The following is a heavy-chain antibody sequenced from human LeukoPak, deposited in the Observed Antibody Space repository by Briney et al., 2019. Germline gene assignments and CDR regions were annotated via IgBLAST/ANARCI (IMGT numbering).Heavy chain of an antibody. J-gene: IGHJ3*02. CDR1: GYTFTSYA. CDR3: ARDYLDYGDYRNDAFDI. D-gene: IGHD4-17*01. V-gene: IGHV7-4-1*02. Sequence: ASVKVSCKASGYTFTSYAMNWVRQAPGQGLEWMGWINTNTGNPTYAQGFTGRFVFSLDTSVSTAYLQISSLKAEDTAVYYCARDYLDYGDYRNDAFDIWGQGTMVTVSS. CDR2: INTNTGNP.